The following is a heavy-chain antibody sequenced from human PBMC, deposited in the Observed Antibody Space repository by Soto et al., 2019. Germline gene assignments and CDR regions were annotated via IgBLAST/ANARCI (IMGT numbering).Heavy chain of an antibody. CDR3: AREDYYDSSGYLPVRYYFGMDV. V-gene: IGHV1-18*01. D-gene: IGHD3-22*01. Sequence: ASVKVSCKASGYTFTNSGISWVRQAPGQGLEWMGWIGAYNGHTKYAQKLQGRVTMTTDTSTSTAYVELRSLKSDDTAVYYCAREDYYDSSGYLPVRYYFGMDVWGQGTTVTVSS. CDR1: GYTFTNSG. J-gene: IGHJ6*02. CDR2: IGAYNGHT.